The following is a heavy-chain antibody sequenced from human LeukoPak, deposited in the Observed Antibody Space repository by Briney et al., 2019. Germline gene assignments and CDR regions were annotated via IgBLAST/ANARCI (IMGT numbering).Heavy chain of an antibody. V-gene: IGHV3-23*01. CDR2: IIGSGGTT. J-gene: IGHJ6*03. CDR1: GFTFSSYE. CDR3: AKEGCTTTNCYVPPYYYYIDV. D-gene: IGHD2-2*01. Sequence: PGGSLRLSCAASGFTFSSYEMNWVRQAPGKGLEWVSSIIGSGGTTYYADSVKGRCTISRDNSKNTVYLQLNSLRAEDTALYYCAKEGCTTTNCYVPPYYYYIDVWGKGITVTISS.